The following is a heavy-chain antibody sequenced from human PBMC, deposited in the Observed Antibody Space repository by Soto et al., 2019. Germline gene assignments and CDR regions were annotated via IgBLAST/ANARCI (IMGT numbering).Heavy chain of an antibody. CDR1: GYSFTSYW. CDR3: ARHQGAAAGVDY. J-gene: IGHJ4*02. V-gene: IGHV5-10-1*01. D-gene: IGHD6-13*01. Sequence: GESLKISCKGSGYSFTSYWISWVRQMPGKGLEWMGRIGPSDSYTNYSPSFQGHVTISADKSISTAYLQWSSLKASDTAMYYCARHQGAAAGVDYWGQGTLVTVSS. CDR2: IGPSDSYT.